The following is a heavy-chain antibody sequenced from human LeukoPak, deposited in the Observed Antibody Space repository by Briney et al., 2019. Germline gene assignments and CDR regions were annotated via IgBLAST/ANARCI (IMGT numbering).Heavy chain of an antibody. V-gene: IGHV4-39*01. J-gene: IGHJ2*01. CDR3: ARRRYSSGWYVSEYCDL. D-gene: IGHD6-19*01. CDR2: MYYSGST. Sequence: SETLSLTCTVYGGSISSSSYYWGWIRQPPGKGLEWIGSMYYSGSTYYNPSLKSRVTISVDTSKNQFSLKLSSVTAADTAVYYCARRRYSSGWYVSEYCDLWGRGTLVTVSS. CDR1: GGSISSSSYY.